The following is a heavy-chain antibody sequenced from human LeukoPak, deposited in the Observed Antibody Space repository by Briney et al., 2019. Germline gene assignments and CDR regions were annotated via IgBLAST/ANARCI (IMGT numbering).Heavy chain of an antibody. J-gene: IGHJ6*03. CDR2: IYSGGST. CDR1: GFIVSSNY. CDR3: ARDQAASPRIYYMDV. Sequence: GGSLRLSCAASGFIVSSNYMSWVRQAPGKGLEWVSVIYSGGSTYYADSVKGRFTISRDNSKNTLYLQMNSLRAEDTAVYYCARDQAASPRIYYMDVWGKGTTVTVSS. V-gene: IGHV3-53*01. D-gene: IGHD2-15*01.